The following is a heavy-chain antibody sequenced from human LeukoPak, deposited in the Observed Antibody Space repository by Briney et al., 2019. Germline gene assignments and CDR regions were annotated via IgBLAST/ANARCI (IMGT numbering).Heavy chain of an antibody. CDR1: GASIRSSSYY. V-gene: IGHV4-39*01. D-gene: IGHD3-10*01. Sequence: SETLSLTCTVSGASIRSSSYYWGWVRQPPGRGLEWIGSILYSGSTYYNPSIKSRVTISVDTSKNQFSLKLRSVTAADTAVYYCASTLTYYYGSGSYYIDCWGQGTLVTVSS. CDR3: ASTLTYYYGSGSYYIDC. CDR2: ILYSGST. J-gene: IGHJ4*02.